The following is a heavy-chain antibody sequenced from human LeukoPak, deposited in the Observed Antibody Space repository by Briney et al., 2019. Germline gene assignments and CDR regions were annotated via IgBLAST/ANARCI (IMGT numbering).Heavy chain of an antibody. J-gene: IGHJ4*02. V-gene: IGHV1-69*05. CDR2: IIPIFGTA. D-gene: IGHD5-24*01. CDR1: GGTFSSYA. Sequence: SVKVSCKASGGTFSSYAISWVRQAPGQGLEWMGGIIPIFGTANYAQKFQGRVTITTDGSTSTAYMELSSLRSEDTAVYYCARSSIEMATINAYWGQGTLVTVSS. CDR3: ARSSIEMATINAY.